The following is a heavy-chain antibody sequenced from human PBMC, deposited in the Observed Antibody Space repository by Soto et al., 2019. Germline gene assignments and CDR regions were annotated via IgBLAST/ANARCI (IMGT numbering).Heavy chain of an antibody. V-gene: IGHV5-51*01. CDR1: GFSFSSYW. CDR3: ATRAGHSEYFKY. D-gene: IGHD6-13*01. Sequence: PGESLKISCKGSGFSFSSYWIGWVRQMPGKGLEWMGIIYPGDSDATYSPSFQGQVTMSADRSINTAYLQWSSLRASDTGMYYCATRAGHSEYFKYWGQGTLVTVSS. CDR2: IYPGDSDA. J-gene: IGHJ1*01.